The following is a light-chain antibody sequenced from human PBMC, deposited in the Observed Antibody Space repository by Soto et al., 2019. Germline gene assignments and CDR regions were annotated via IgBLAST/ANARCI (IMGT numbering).Light chain of an antibody. CDR3: MQAIQPPRT. Sequence: DIVMTQSPLSLRVTPGEPASISCRSSHSLLHSNGYNYLDWYLQKPGQSPQLLIHFASNRASGVPDRFRGSGSGTDFTLKISRVEAEDVGVYYCMQAIQPPRTFGQGTKLEIK. V-gene: IGKV2-28*01. CDR1: HSLLHSNGYNY. CDR2: FAS. J-gene: IGKJ2*01.